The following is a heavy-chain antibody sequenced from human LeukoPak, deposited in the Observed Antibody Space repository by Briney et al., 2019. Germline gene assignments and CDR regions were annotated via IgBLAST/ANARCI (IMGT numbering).Heavy chain of an antibody. CDR1: GGSISTYY. D-gene: IGHD4-17*01. CDR2: VFYSGTT. J-gene: IGHJ4*02. CDR3: ARDPLTTVPLFDY. V-gene: IGHV4-59*01. Sequence: SETLSLTCTASGGSISTYYWSWFRQPPGKGLEWIGYVFYSGTTNYSPSLKSRVTISVDTSKNQFSLRLSSVTAADTAVYYCARDPLTTVPLFDYWGQGTLVTVSS.